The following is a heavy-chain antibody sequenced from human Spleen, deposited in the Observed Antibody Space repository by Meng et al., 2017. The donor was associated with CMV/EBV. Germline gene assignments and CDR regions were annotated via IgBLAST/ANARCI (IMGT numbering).Heavy chain of an antibody. J-gene: IGHJ4*02. Sequence: SETLSLTCTVSGGSISSYYWSWIRQPPGKGLEGLEWIGYITYMGSTNYNPSLKSRVTISINTSRNQLSLKLTSVTAADTAVYYCARWDGQLYYFDYWGQGTLVTVSS. CDR3: ARWDGQLYYFDY. V-gene: IGHV4-59*01. CDR1: GGSISSYY. D-gene: IGHD5-24*01. CDR2: ITYMGST.